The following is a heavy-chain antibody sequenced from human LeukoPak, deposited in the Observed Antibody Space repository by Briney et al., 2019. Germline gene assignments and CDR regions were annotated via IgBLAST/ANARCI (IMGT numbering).Heavy chain of an antibody. D-gene: IGHD4-17*01. V-gene: IGHV3-23*01. CDR2: ISDGGSDT. CDR3: AKALYGDYGRFDY. Sequence: GGSLRLSCAASGFTFSTYAMSWVRQAPGKGLDWVSTISDGGSDTHYADSVKGRFTISRDNSKNTVYLQINSLRAEDTAVYHCAKALYGDYGRFDYWGQGTLVTVSS. CDR1: GFTFSTYA. J-gene: IGHJ4*02.